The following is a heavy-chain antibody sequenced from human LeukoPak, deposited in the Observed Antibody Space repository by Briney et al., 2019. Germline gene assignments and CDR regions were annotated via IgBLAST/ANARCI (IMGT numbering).Heavy chain of an antibody. V-gene: IGHV1-46*01. CDR2: INPSGGGT. D-gene: IGHD5-24*01. CDR3: ARSELQFDYFDY. Sequence: ASVKVSCKASGYTFTSYYMHWVRQAPGQGREWRGIINPSGGGTSYAQKFQGRPTITSDTSTSTVYMELSSLRSEDTAVYYCARSELQFDYFDYWGQGTLVTVSS. CDR1: GYTFTSYY. J-gene: IGHJ4*02.